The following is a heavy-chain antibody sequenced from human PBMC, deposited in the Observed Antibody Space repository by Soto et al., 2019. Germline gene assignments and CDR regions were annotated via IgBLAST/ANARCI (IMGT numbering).Heavy chain of an antibody. CDR2: ISGSGGST. CDR1: GFTFSSYA. Sequence: TGGSLRLSCAASGFTFSSYAMSWVRQAPGKGLEWVSVISGSGGSTWYADSVKGRFTISRDNSKNTLYLQMNSLRAEDTAVYHCAKDYCSGGSCYQIPVFDYWGQGTLVTVSS. J-gene: IGHJ4*02. V-gene: IGHV3-23*01. D-gene: IGHD2-15*01. CDR3: AKDYCSGGSCYQIPVFDY.